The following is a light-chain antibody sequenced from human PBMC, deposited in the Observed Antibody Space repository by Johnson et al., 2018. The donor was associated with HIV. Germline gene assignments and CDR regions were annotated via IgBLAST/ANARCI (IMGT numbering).Light chain of an antibody. CDR3: GTWDSSLSAYV. V-gene: IGLV1-51*02. CDR2: ENN. CDR1: SSNIGRNY. J-gene: IGLJ1*01. Sequence: QSVLTQPPSVSAAPGQKVTISCSGSSSNIGRNYVSWYQQFPGTAPKLLIYENNKRPSGIPDRFSASKSGTSATLGITGLQTGDEADYYCGTWDSSLSAYVFGTGTKVTVL.